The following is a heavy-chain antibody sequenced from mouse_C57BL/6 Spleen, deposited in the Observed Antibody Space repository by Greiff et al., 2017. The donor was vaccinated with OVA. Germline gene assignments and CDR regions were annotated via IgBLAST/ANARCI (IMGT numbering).Heavy chain of an antibody. D-gene: IGHD2-3*01. Sequence: EVKLMESGPGLVKPSQSLSLTCSVTGYSITSGYYWNWIRQFPGNKLEWMGYISYDGSNNYNPSLKNRISITRDTSKNQFFLKLNSVTTEDTATYYCARVLYDGYHWYFDVWGTGTTVTVSS. CDR1: GYSITSGYY. V-gene: IGHV3-6*01. CDR2: ISYDGSN. J-gene: IGHJ1*03. CDR3: ARVLYDGYHWYFDV.